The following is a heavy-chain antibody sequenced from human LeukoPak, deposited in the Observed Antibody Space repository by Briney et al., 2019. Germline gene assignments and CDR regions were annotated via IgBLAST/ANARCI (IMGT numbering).Heavy chain of an antibody. CDR3: ARDPGYYGSGSRAFDI. J-gene: IGHJ3*02. Sequence: GASVKVSCKASGYTFTSYGISWVRQAPGQGLEWMGWISAYNGNTNYAQKLQGRVTMTTDTSTSTAYMELRSLRSDDTAVYYCARDPGYYGSGSRAFDIWGQGTMVTVSS. CDR2: ISAYNGNT. CDR1: GYTFTSYG. D-gene: IGHD3-10*01. V-gene: IGHV1-18*01.